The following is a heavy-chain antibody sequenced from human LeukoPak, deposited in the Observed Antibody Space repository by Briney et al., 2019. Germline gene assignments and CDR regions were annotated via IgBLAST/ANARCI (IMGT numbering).Heavy chain of an antibody. D-gene: IGHD3-22*01. CDR3: ARSFYDRRGYYGGGFDY. J-gene: IGHJ4*02. CDR2: IIPIFGTA. CDR1: GGTFSSYA. V-gene: IGHV1-69*05. Sequence: ASVKVSCKASGGTFSSYAISWVRQAPGQGLEWMGGIIPIFGTANYAQKFQGRVTITTDESTSTAYMELSSLRSEDTAVYYCARSFYDRRGYYGGGFDYWGQGTLVTVSS.